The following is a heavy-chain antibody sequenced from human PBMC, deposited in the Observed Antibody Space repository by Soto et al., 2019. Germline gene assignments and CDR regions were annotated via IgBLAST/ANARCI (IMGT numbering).Heavy chain of an antibody. CDR3: AADSREVKYGRAD. Sequence: QIQLVQSGPEVKKPGTSVKVSCKASGFTFTSSAVQWVRQARGQGLEWIGWIGVGSGNTNYAQKFHERVTITRDMSTNTTYMELSRLRTEDTAVYYWAADSREVKYGRADWGQVTTFTVSS. V-gene: IGHV1-58*01. J-gene: IGHJ6*02. CDR2: IGVGSGNT. D-gene: IGHD3-3*01. CDR1: GFTFTSSA.